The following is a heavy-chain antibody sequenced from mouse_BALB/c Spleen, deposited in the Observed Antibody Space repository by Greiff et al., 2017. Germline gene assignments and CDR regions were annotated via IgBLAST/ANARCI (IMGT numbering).Heavy chain of an antibody. CDR2: ISSGGST. V-gene: IGHV5-6-5*01. CDR1: GFTFSSYA. J-gene: IGHJ3*01. Sequence: EVKLVESGGGLVKPGGSLKLSCAASGFTFSSYAMSWVRQTPEKRLEWVASISSGGSTYYPDSVKGRFTISRDNARNILYLQMSSLRSEDTAMYYCARGDYYGSSSPWFAYWGQGTLVTVSA. D-gene: IGHD1-1*01. CDR3: ARGDYYGSSSPWFAY.